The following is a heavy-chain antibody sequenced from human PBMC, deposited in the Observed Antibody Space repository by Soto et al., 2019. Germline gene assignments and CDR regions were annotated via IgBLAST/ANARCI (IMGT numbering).Heavy chain of an antibody. D-gene: IGHD4-17*01. V-gene: IGHV4-59*01. CDR3: ASVGGGSSTVVTPEYYYGMDV. CDR2: IYYSGST. CDR1: GGSISSYY. Sequence: SETLSLTCTVSGGSISSYYWSWIRQPPGKGLEWIGYIYYSGSTNYNPSLKSRVTISVDTSKNQFSLKLSSVTAADTAVYYCASVGGGSSTVVTPEYYYGMDVWGKGTTVTVSS. J-gene: IGHJ6*04.